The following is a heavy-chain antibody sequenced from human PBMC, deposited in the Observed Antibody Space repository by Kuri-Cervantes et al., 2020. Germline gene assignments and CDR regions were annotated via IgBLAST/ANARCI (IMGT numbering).Heavy chain of an antibody. Sequence: ASVKVSCKASGYTFTSYDINWVRQATGQGLEWMGWMNPNSGNTGYAQKFQGRVTMTEDTSTDTAYMELSSLGSEDTAVYYCAAVYGGVWGQGTTVTVSS. J-gene: IGHJ6*02. D-gene: IGHD2-8*01. CDR1: GYTFTSYD. CDR3: AAVYGGV. V-gene: IGHV1-8*01. CDR2: MNPNSGNT.